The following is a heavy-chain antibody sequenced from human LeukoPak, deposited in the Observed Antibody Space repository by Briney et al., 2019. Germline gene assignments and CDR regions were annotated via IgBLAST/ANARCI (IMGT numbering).Heavy chain of an antibody. CDR2: IWDNGNNK. J-gene: IGHJ4*02. V-gene: IGHV3-33*06. Sequence: PGGSLRLSCAASGFTFSNSDMHWVRQAPGKGLEWVAAIWDNGNNKYYGDSVNGRFTISRDNSKNTLHLQMNSLRPEDSAIYYCAKGGHCTSTSCYYFDSWGQGALVTVSA. CDR3: AKGGHCTSTSCYYFDS. CDR1: GFTFSNSD. D-gene: IGHD2-2*01.